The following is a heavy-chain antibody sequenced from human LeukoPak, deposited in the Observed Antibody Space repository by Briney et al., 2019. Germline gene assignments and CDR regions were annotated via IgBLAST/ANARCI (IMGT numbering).Heavy chain of an antibody. CDR2: ISGSGGST. CDR3: ARGVNSHDSRGLYY. V-gene: IGHV3-23*01. Sequence: PGGTLRLSCAASGFTFSSYGMSWVRQAPGKGLEWVSSISGSGGSTYYADSVKGRFTISRDNSRNTLSLQMHSLRADDTAVYYCARGVNSHDSRGLYYWGQGTLVTVTS. CDR1: GFTFSSYG. J-gene: IGHJ4*02. D-gene: IGHD3-22*01.